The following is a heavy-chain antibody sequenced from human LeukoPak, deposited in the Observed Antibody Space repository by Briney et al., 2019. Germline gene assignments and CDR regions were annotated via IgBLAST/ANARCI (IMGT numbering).Heavy chain of an antibody. V-gene: IGHV1-46*01. J-gene: IGHJ5*02. D-gene: IGHD1-26*01. CDR1: GYTFTNYY. CDR3: ARGTVGAVDRFDP. CDR2: INPSSSGT. Sequence: GASVRVSCKASGYTFTNYYLHWVRQAPGQGLEWMGMINPSSSGTLYAQKFQGRVTMTGDTSTSTVYMELYSLRSDDTAIYYCARGTVGAVDRFDPWGQGTLVTVSS.